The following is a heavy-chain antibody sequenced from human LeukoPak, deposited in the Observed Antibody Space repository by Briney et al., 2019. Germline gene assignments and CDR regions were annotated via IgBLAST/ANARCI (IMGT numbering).Heavy chain of an antibody. CDR3: ARLDEYSSSSRYYGMDV. CDR1: GGTFSSYG. CDR2: TIPIFGTA. J-gene: IGHJ6*02. Sequence: SVKVSCKASGGTFSSYGISWVRQAPGQGLEWMGGTIPIFGTANYAQKFQGRVTITADESTSTAYMELSSLRSEDTAVYYCARLDEYSSSSRYYGMDVWGQGTTVTVSS. D-gene: IGHD6-6*01. V-gene: IGHV1-69*13.